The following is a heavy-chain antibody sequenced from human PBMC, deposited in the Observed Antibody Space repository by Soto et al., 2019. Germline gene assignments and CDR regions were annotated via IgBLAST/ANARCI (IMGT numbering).Heavy chain of an antibody. V-gene: IGHV3-30*18. Sequence: QVQLVESGGGVVQPGRSLRLSCAASGFTFSSYGMHWVRQAPGKGLEWVAVISYDGSNKYYADSVKGRFTISRDNSKNTLYLQRNSLRAEDTAVYYCAKVGGRGSGGSCDSLCDYYGMDVWGQGTTVTVSS. CDR2: ISYDGSNK. CDR3: AKVGGRGSGGSCDSLCDYYGMDV. D-gene: IGHD2-15*01. CDR1: GFTFSSYG. J-gene: IGHJ6*02.